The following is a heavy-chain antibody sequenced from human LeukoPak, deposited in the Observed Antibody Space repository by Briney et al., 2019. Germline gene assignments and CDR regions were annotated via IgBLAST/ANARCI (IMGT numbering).Heavy chain of an antibody. D-gene: IGHD1-26*01. V-gene: IGHV5-51*01. J-gene: IGHJ6*02. CDR2: IFPGDSDT. CDR1: GYTFTSYW. Sequence: GESLKISCKGSGYTFTSYWIAWVRPLPGKGLEWMGIIFPGDSDTRYSPSFEGQVTISADKSVDTAYLQWSSLKASDTAMYYCARLGRVSAGGMDVWGQGTTVTVSS. CDR3: ARLGRVSAGGMDV.